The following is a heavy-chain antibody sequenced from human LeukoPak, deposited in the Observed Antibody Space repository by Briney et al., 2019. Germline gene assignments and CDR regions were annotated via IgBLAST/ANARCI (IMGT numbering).Heavy chain of an antibody. D-gene: IGHD2-15*01. CDR2: IKEDGSEK. V-gene: IGHV3-7*04. CDR3: ARDHSLDY. CDR1: GXTFSSYW. J-gene: IGHJ4*02. Sequence: GGSLRLSCAASGXTFSSYWMNWVRQAPGKGLEWVANIKEDGSEKYYVDSVKGRFTISRDNAKNSLYLQMNSLRAEDTAVYYCARDHSLDYWGQGTVVTVSS.